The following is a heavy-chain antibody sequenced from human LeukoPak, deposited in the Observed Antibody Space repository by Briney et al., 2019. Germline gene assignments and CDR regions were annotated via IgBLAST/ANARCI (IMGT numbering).Heavy chain of an antibody. Sequence: ASVKVSCKASGHTFTSYDINWVRQATGQGLEWMGWMNPNSGNTGYAQKFQGRVTMTRNTSISTAYMELSSLRSEDTAVYYCARAPIVVEVRATRSVTYFDYWGQGTLVTVSS. V-gene: IGHV1-8*01. CDR2: MNPNSGNT. CDR1: GHTFTSYD. CDR3: ARAPIVVEVRATRSVTYFDY. J-gene: IGHJ4*02. D-gene: IGHD2-15*01.